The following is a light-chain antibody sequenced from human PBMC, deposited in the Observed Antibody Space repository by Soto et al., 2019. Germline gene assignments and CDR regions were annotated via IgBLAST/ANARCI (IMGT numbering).Light chain of an antibody. CDR1: SSDVGGYNY. Sequence: QSALTQPASVSGSPRQSITISCTGTSSDVGGYNYVSWYQQHPGKAPKLMIYEVSNRPSGVSNRFSGSKSGNTASLTISGLQAEDEADYYCSSYTGSSTPYVFGTGTKLTVL. J-gene: IGLJ1*01. V-gene: IGLV2-14*01. CDR3: SSYTGSSTPYV. CDR2: EVS.